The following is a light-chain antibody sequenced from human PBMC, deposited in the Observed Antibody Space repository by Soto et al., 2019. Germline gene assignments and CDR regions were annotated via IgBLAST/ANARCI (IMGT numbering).Light chain of an antibody. CDR1: QSVSSSF. V-gene: IGKV3-20*01. Sequence: EIVLTQSPGTLSLSPGERATLSCRASQSVSSSFLAWYQQKPGQAPRLLIYGASSRATGIPDRFSGSGSGTDFTLTISRLEPEDFAVYSCQQYGGSPWTFCQGTKVEIE. CDR3: QQYGGSPWT. CDR2: GAS. J-gene: IGKJ1*01.